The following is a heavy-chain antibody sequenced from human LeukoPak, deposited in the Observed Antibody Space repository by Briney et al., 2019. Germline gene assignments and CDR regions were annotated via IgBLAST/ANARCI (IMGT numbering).Heavy chain of an antibody. CDR2: ISPSGTVI. CDR3: ARDYNC. D-gene: IGHD3-10*01. V-gene: IGHV3-48*04. J-gene: IGHJ4*02. Sequence: PGGSLRLSCAASGFTFSSYAMSWVRQAPGKGLAWVSYISPSGTVIYYGDSVKGRFTISRDNAKKSLYLQMNSVRAEDTAVYYCARDYNCWGQGTLVTVSS. CDR1: GFTFSSYA.